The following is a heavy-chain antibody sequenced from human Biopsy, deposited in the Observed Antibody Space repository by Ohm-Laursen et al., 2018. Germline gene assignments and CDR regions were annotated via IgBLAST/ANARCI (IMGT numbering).Heavy chain of an antibody. CDR1: GDSISSYY. J-gene: IGHJ2*01. Sequence: SDTLSLTCTVPGDSISSYYWSWIRQPPGKGLEWIRYVYYTGSTDYNPSLQSRVTISVDTSKNHFSLRLRSVTPADTAIYYCARDRGYYSDRTVPGYFDLWGRGTLVTVSS. V-gene: IGHV4-59*01. CDR3: ARDRGYYSDRTVPGYFDL. CDR2: VYYTGST. D-gene: IGHD3-22*01.